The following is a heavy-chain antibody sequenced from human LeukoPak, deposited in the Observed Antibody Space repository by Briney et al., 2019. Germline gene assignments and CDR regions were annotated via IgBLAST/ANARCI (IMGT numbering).Heavy chain of an antibody. CDR1: GGSFSGYY. D-gene: IGHD3-10*01. CDR3: ARAQYYYGSGSYYTPFDY. J-gene: IGHJ4*03. Sequence: SETLSLTCAVYGGSFSGYYWSWIRQPPGKGLEWIGEINHSGSTNYNPSLKSRVTISVDTSKNQFSLKLSSVTAADTAVYYCARAQYYYGSGSYYTPFDYWGQGTTVTVSS. CDR2: INHSGST. V-gene: IGHV4-34*01.